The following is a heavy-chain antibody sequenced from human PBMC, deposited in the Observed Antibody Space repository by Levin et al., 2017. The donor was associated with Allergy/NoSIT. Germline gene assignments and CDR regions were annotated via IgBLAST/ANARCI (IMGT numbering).Heavy chain of an antibody. CDR2: ISGSAGST. Sequence: GGSLRLSCVASGFPFSNYAMGWVRQAPGKGLEWVSSISGSAGSTFYADSVKGRFTISRDNAKNTLYLQMNSLRAEDTAVYYCARALIVGATSGGDYWGQGTLVTVSS. CDR1: GFPFSNYA. J-gene: IGHJ4*02. CDR3: ARALIVGATSGGDY. V-gene: IGHV3-23*01. D-gene: IGHD1-26*01.